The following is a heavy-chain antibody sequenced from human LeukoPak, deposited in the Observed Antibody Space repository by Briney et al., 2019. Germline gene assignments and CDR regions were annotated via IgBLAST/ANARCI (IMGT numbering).Heavy chain of an antibody. V-gene: IGHV4-59*08. Sequence: SETLTLTCTVSGGSVSSYYWSWIRQPPGKGLEWIAYIYYSGSTKYNPSLKSRVTISLDRSKNQFSLKLRSVTAADTAVYYCARLQVHCGGDCYTRWFNPWGQGTLVTVSS. J-gene: IGHJ5*02. CDR3: ARLQVHCGGDCYTRWFNP. CDR2: IYYSGST. CDR1: GGSVSSYY. D-gene: IGHD2-21*02.